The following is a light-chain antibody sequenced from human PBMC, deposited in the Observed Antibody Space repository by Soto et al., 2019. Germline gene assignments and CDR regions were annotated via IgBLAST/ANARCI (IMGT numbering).Light chain of an antibody. J-gene: IGLJ1*01. CDR2: SNY. V-gene: IGLV1-47*02. Sequence: VLTQSPSASGTPGQRVTISCSGSSSNIGSNYVHWYQQVTGTAPKLLIYSNYLRPSGVPGRISGSKSGTSASLAISGLRSDDDAHYHCPAWDASLSGYVFGTGTKVTV. CDR3: PAWDASLSGYV. CDR1: SSNIGSNY.